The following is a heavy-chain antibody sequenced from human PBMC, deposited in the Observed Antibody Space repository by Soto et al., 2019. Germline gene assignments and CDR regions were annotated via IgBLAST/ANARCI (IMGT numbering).Heavy chain of an antibody. Sequence: SETLSLTCTVSGGSITSYNWNWLRQPPGKALEWIGYVYNSGSTNYNPSLKSRVTISVDTSKNQFSLKVNSVTAVDTAVYYCARVSTTAAGPIDYWGQGTLVTVSS. J-gene: IGHJ4*02. CDR3: ARVSTTAAGPIDY. CDR2: VYNSGST. V-gene: IGHV4-59*12. D-gene: IGHD6-13*01. CDR1: GGSITSYN.